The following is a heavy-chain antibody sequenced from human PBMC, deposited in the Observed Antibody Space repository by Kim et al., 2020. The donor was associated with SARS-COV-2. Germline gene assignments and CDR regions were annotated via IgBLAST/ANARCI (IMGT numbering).Heavy chain of an antibody. CDR1: GFTFDDYA. V-gene: IGHV3-9*01. CDR2: ISWNSGSI. CDR3: AKDIGYSSGPVTLYYYYGMDV. Sequence: GGSLRLSCAASGFTFDDYAMHWVRQAPGKGLEWVSGISWNSGSIGYADSVKGRFTISRDNAKNSLYLQMNSLRAEDTALYYCAKDIGYSSGPVTLYYYYGMDVWGQGTTVTVSS. J-gene: IGHJ6*02. D-gene: IGHD6-19*01.